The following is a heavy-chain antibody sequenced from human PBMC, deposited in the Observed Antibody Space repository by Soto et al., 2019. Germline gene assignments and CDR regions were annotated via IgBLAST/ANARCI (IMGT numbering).Heavy chain of an antibody. Sequence: GALILSCSASGITFTWYSMNWVRQGPGKGLEWVSSISRTTNYTSYADSMKGRFTSSRDNAKNSVYLEMNSLSAEDTAVYYCAIECECLTSNFDFWVQGTL. CDR2: ISRTTNYT. J-gene: IGHJ4*02. V-gene: IGHV3-21*01. CDR3: AIECECLTSNFDF. D-gene: IGHD3-3*01. CDR1: GITFTWYS.